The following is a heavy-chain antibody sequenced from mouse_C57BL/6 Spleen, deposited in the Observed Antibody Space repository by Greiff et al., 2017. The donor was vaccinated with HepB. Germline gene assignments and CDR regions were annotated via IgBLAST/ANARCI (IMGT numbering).Heavy chain of an antibody. Sequence: EVQLQQSGPGLVKPSQSLSLTCSVTGYSITSGYYWNWIRQFPGNKLEWMGYISYDGSNNYNPSLKNRISITRDTSKNQFFLKLNSVTTEDTATYYCARGSYYYGSSYWGQGTTLPVSS. CDR1: GYSITSGYY. D-gene: IGHD1-1*01. CDR2: ISYDGSN. V-gene: IGHV3-6*01. J-gene: IGHJ2*01. CDR3: ARGSYYYGSSY.